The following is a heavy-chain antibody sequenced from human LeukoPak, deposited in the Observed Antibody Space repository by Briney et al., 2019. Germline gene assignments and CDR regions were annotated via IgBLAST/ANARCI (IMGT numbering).Heavy chain of an antibody. Sequence: SETLSLTCTVSGGSISSYYWSWIRQPPGKGLEWIGYIYYSGSTNYNPSLKSRVTISVDTSKNQFSLKLSSVTAADTAAYYCAREKAARRFSGYFDYWGQGTLVTVSS. CDR3: AREKAARRFSGYFDY. D-gene: IGHD6-6*01. CDR1: GGSISSYY. V-gene: IGHV4-59*01. CDR2: IYYSGST. J-gene: IGHJ4*02.